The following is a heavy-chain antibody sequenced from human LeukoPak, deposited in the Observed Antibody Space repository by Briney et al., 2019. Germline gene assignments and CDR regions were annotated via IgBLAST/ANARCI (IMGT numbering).Heavy chain of an antibody. Sequence: ASVKVSCKASGGTFSSYAISWVRQALGQGLEWMGGIIPIFGTANYAQKFQGRVTITADESTSTAYMELSSLRSEDTAVYYCARDGYNWSYFDYWGQGTLVTVSS. CDR3: ARDGYNWSYFDY. D-gene: IGHD5-24*01. J-gene: IGHJ4*02. CDR2: IIPIFGTA. CDR1: GGTFSSYA. V-gene: IGHV1-69*13.